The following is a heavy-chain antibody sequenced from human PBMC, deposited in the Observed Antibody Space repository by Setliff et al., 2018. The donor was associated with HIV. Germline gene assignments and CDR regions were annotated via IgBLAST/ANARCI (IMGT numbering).Heavy chain of an antibody. J-gene: IGHJ4*02. CDR2: IYYSGST. CDR1: GGSISSGGYY. D-gene: IGHD6-6*01. V-gene: IGHV4-31*03. CDR3: ARSSSSSPFFFDY. Sequence: SETLSLTCTVSGGSISSGGYYWSWIRQHPGKGLEWIGYIYYSGSTYYNPSLKSRVTISVDTSKNQFSLKLSSVTAADTAVYYCARSSSSSPFFFDYWGQGSLVTVSS.